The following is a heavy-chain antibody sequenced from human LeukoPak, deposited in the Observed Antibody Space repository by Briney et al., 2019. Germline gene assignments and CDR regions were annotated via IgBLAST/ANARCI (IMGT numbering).Heavy chain of an antibody. CDR3: ASTEYVASHFDQ. J-gene: IGHJ4*02. D-gene: IGHD5-12*01. CDR2: INSDGTTT. V-gene: IGHV3-74*01. Sequence: GGSLRLSCAASGFTFSRYWMHWVRQTPGKGLVWVSLINSDGTTTFYADSVKGRFTISRDNARNTLYLQMSSLRAEDTAVYYCASTEYVASHFDQWGQGTLVTVSS. CDR1: GFTFSRYW.